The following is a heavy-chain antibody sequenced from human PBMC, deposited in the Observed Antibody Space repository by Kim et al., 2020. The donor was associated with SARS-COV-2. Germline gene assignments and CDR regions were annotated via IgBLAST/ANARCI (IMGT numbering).Heavy chain of an antibody. V-gene: IGHV1-18*01. D-gene: IGHD3-9*01. Sequence: KLQGRVTMTTDTSTSTAYMELRSLRSDDTAVYYCARVGYFDWLLSGYFDYWGQGTLVTVSS. J-gene: IGHJ4*02. CDR3: ARVGYFDWLLSGYFDY.